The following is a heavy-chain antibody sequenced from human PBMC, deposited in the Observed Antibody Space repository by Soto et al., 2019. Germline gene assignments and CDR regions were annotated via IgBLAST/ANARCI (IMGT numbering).Heavy chain of an antibody. CDR3: AKGGQLLVEGGGY. D-gene: IGHD2-2*01. V-gene: IGHV3-9*01. CDR2: ISWNSGSI. J-gene: IGHJ4*02. Sequence: EVQLVESGGGLVQPGRSLRLSCAASGFTFDDYAMHWVRQAPGKGLEWVSGISWNSGSIGYADSVKGRFTISRDNAKNSLHLQMNSLRAEDTALYYCAKGGQLLVEGGGYWGQGTLVTVSS. CDR1: GFTFDDYA.